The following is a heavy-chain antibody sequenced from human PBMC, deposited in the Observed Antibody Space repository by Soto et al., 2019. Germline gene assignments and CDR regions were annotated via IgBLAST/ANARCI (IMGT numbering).Heavy chain of an antibody. J-gene: IGHJ4*02. V-gene: IGHV3-33*01. D-gene: IGHD5-18*01. CDR2: IWYDGSNK. CDR3: ARVSTAMVYFDY. Sequence: QVQLVESGGGVVQPGRSLRLSCAASGFTFSTYGMHWVRQAPGKGLEWVAVIWYDGSNKYYADSVKGRFTISRDNSKNTLYLKMNSLRAEDTAVYYCARVSTAMVYFDYWGQGTLVTVSS. CDR1: GFTFSTYG.